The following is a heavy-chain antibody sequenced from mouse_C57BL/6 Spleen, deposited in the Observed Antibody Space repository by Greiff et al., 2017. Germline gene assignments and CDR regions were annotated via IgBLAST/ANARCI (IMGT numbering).Heavy chain of an antibody. CDR2: ISYDGSN. CDR1: GYSITSGYY. Sequence: EVHLVESGPGLVKPSQSLSLTCSVTGYSITSGYYWNWIRQFPGNKLEWMGYISYDGSNNYNPSLKNRISITRDTSKNQFFLKLNSVTTEDTATYYCARVLTVFDYWGQGTTLTVSS. V-gene: IGHV3-6*01. CDR3: ARVLTVFDY. J-gene: IGHJ2*01. D-gene: IGHD4-1*01.